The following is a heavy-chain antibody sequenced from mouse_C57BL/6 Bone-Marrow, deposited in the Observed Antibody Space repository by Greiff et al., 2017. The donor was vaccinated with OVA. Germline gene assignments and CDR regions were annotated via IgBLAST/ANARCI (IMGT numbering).Heavy chain of an antibody. CDR2: IDPSDSYT. CDR1: GYTFTSYW. J-gene: IGHJ3*01. V-gene: IGHV1-50*01. CDR3: ASAVFAY. Sequence: QVQLQQPGAELVKPGASVKLSCKASGYTFTSYWMQWVKQRPGQGLEWIGEIDPSDSYTNYNQKFQGTATLTVDTSSSSAYMHLSSLASADSAVSYCASAVFAYWGQGNLVSVSA.